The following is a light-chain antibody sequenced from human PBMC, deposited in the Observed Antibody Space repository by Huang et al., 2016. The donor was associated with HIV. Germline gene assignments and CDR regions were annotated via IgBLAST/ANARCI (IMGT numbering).Light chain of an antibody. CDR1: QSISGR. Sequence: IQMTQSPSTLSASIGDRVTISCRASQSISGRLAWYQQKPGKAPKLLIFKASSLDSGVPSRFSGSGSGTEFTLTISSLQPDDFASYHCQQYNNYPYTFGQGTKLETK. V-gene: IGKV1-5*03. CDR2: KAS. J-gene: IGKJ2*01. CDR3: QQYNNYPYT.